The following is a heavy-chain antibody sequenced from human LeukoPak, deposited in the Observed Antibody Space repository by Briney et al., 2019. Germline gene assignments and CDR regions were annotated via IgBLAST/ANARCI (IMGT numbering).Heavy chain of an antibody. J-gene: IGHJ4*02. CDR1: GFTFSRYT. CDR2: ISGSGGST. D-gene: IGHD1-20*01. Sequence: GSLRLSCAASGFTFSRYTMNWVRQVPGKGLEWVSSISGSGGSTYYADSVKGRFTISRDNSKNTLYLQMDSLRAEDTAMFYCAKDRLTGTPYYFDYWGQGTLVTVSS. V-gene: IGHV3-23*01. CDR3: AKDRLTGTPYYFDY.